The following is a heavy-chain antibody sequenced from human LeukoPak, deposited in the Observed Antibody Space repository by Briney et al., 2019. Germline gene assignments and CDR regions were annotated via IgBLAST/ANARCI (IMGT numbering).Heavy chain of an antibody. J-gene: IGHJ4*02. CDR1: GFTFSNYA. CDR3: ARDLSIAARPSWYYFDY. CDR2: ISIGGGST. D-gene: IGHD6-6*01. V-gene: IGHV3-23*01. Sequence: PGGSLRLSCAASGFTFSNYAMTWVRQAPGKGLEWVSAISIGGGSTWYADSLEGRFTISRDNSKNILYLQMDSLRADDTAVYYCARDLSIAARPSWYYFDYWGQGTLVTVSS.